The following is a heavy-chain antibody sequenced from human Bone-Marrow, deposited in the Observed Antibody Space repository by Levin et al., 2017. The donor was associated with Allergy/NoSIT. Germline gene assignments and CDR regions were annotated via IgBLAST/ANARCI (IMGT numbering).Heavy chain of an antibody. D-gene: IGHD3-10*01. CDR3: ARSPVSRQGVIISFYMDV. J-gene: IGHJ6*03. CDR1: GFTFSSYS. V-gene: IGHV3-21*01. Sequence: GGSLRLSCAASGFTFSSYSMNWVRQAPGKGLEWVSSISSSSSYIYYADSVKGRFTISRDNAKNSLYLQMNSLRAEDTAVYYCARSPVSRQGVIISFYMDVWGKGTTVTVSS. CDR2: ISSSSSYI.